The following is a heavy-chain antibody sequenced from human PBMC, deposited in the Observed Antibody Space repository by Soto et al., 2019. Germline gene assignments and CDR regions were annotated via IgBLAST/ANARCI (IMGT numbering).Heavy chain of an antibody. CDR3: AKGRGGSGSLTPRVDF. CDR1: GFTFNNYA. CDR2: ISGGGDTT. J-gene: IGHJ4*02. Sequence: EVQLLESGGGLVQPGGSLRLSCATSGFTFNNYAMTWVRQPPGKGLEWVSAISGGGDTTSYADSVKGRFTVSRDGSKNTLYLQMSSLRAEDPALYYCAKGRGGSGSLTPRVDFWGQGTLVTVSS. V-gene: IGHV3-23*01. D-gene: IGHD3-10*01.